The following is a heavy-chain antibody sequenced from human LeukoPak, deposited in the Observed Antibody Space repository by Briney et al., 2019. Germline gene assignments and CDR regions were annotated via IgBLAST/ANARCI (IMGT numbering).Heavy chain of an antibody. CDR3: ARHPEPGYCSSTSCHESYFDY. CDR2: ISGSGGRP. V-gene: IGHV3-23*01. J-gene: IGHJ4*02. CDR1: GFTFSSCA. D-gene: IGHD2-2*01. Sequence: PEGSLRRSCAATGFTFSSCAMSWVRQAPGKGLEWVSAISGSGGRPYYADSVKGRFTISRDNSKNTLYLQMNSLRAEDTAVYYCARHPEPGYCSSTSCHESYFDYWGQGTLVTVPS.